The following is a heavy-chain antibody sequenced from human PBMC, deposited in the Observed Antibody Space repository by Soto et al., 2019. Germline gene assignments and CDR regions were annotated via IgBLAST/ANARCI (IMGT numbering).Heavy chain of an antibody. Sequence: PSETLSLICTVSGGSISSGDYYWSWIRQPPGKGLEWIGYIYYSGGTYYNPSLKSRVTISVDTSKNQFSLKLSSVTAADTAVYYCARGRPYSSGWLTPRPPYLRLYSPKSWFDPWGQGTLVTVSS. D-gene: IGHD6-19*01. J-gene: IGHJ5*02. CDR1: GGSISSGDYY. CDR2: IYYSGGT. V-gene: IGHV4-30-4*01. CDR3: ARGRPYSSGWLTPRPPYLRLYSPKSWFDP.